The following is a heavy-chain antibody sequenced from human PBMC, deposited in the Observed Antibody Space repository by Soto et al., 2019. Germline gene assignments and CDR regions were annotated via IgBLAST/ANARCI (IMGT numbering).Heavy chain of an antibody. CDR3: PRTYYYDSSDYYTFDF. CDR2: IYPGDSDT. V-gene: IGHV5-51*01. J-gene: IGHJ4*02. D-gene: IGHD3-22*01. CDR1: GYNFTSYW. Sequence: GESLKISCKGSGYNFTSYWIGWVRQMPGKGLEWMGIIYPGDSDTRYSPSFQGQVTISADKSISTAFLQWSSLRASDTAMFYCPRTYYYDSSDYYTFDFWGQGTLVTVSS.